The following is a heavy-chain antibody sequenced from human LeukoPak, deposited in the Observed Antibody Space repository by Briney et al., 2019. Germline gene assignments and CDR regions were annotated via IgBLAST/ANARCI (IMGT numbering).Heavy chain of an antibody. D-gene: IGHD2-2*01. CDR3: AKYCVSASCYASYDY. V-gene: IGHV3-48*02. CDR2: ISSSSTTI. Sequence: GGSLRLSCAASGFTSSSYSMNWVRQAPGKGLEWISYISSSSTTIYYADSVKGRFTISRDNAKNSLYLQMNSLRDEDSAVYYCAKYCVSASCYASYDYWGQGTLVTVSS. CDR1: GFTSSSYS. J-gene: IGHJ4*02.